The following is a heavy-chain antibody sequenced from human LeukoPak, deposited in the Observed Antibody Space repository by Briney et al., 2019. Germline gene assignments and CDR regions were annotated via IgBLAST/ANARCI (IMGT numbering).Heavy chain of an antibody. Sequence: GGSLRLSCVASGFTFSSFGVHWARQTPGKGLEWVSFIRYDGSKKYYGDSVKGRFTISSDNSKNTLYLQMDSLRAEDTGVYYCAKDRGGSGTHFDYWGQGTLVTVSS. J-gene: IGHJ4*02. CDR2: IRYDGSKK. D-gene: IGHD3-10*01. V-gene: IGHV3-30*02. CDR3: AKDRGGSGTHFDY. CDR1: GFTFSSFG.